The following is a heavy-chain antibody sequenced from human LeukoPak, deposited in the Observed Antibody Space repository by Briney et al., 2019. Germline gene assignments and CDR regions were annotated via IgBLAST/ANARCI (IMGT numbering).Heavy chain of an antibody. CDR3: ARRFDS. V-gene: IGHV4-61*01. Sequence: SETLSLTCTVSGDSISGSTYEWNWIRQPPGRGLEWIGHIYDSGTTNYNPSLGSRVSISVDRSNNRFSLRLTSVTAADTAVYYCARRFDSWGQGTLVTVSP. CDR1: GDSISGSTYE. CDR2: IYDSGTT. J-gene: IGHJ4*02.